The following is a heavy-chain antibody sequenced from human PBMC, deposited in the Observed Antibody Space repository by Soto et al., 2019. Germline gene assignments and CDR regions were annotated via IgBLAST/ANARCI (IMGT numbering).Heavy chain of an antibody. V-gene: IGHV4-34*01. J-gene: IGHJ5*02. CDR3: ATRITVFGLLIPPFDP. CDR2: INHTGGT. CDR1: GGSVNGYY. D-gene: IGHD3-3*01. Sequence: SETLSLTCAVYGGSVNGYYWNWIRQPPGKGLEWIGEINHTGGTHYNPSLKSRVTVSVDTSKNQFSLRLSSVTAADTAIYYCATRITVFGLLIPPFDPWGQGTQVTVSS.